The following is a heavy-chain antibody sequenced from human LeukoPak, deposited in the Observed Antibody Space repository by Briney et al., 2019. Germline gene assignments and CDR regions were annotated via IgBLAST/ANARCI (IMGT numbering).Heavy chain of an antibody. Sequence: GESLKISCKGSGYSFTSYWIAWVRQMPGKGLEWMGSIYPGDSDTRYSPSFQGQVTISADKSISTAYQQWRGLKASDTAMYYCARLGTAVVARYFDYWGQGTLVTVSS. V-gene: IGHV5-51*01. CDR3: ARLGTAVVARYFDY. D-gene: IGHD5-18*01. CDR2: IYPGDSDT. CDR1: GYSFTSYW. J-gene: IGHJ4*02.